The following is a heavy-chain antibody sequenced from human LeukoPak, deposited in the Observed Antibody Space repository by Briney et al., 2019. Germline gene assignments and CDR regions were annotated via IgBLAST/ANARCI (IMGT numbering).Heavy chain of an antibody. J-gene: IGHJ6*02. V-gene: IGHV3-23*01. CDR3: AKAHGSGSSYYYYYGMDV. Sequence: GGSLRLSCAASGFTFSTYAMSWVRQAPGKWLEWVSAISCSGGSTYYAYSVKGRFTISRDNSKNTLYLQMNSLRGDDTAVYYCAKAHGSGSSYYYYYGMDVWGQGTTVTVSS. CDR1: GFTFSTYA. CDR2: ISCSGGST. D-gene: IGHD3-10*01.